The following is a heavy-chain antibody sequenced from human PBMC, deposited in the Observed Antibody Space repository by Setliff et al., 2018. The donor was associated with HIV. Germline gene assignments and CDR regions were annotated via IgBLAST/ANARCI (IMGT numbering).Heavy chain of an antibody. CDR2: VLTSGST. CDR3: ARSFGNGNSRLGN. V-gene: IGHV4-4*07. D-gene: IGHD2-8*01. J-gene: IGHJ4*02. Sequence: LSLTCTVSGGSMSSYYWSWIRQPAGKGLEWIGRVLTSGSTHYNPSLRSRVTISVDTSKNQFSLKLSSVTAADTAVYYCARSFGNGNSRLGNWGQGTLVTVSS. CDR1: GGSMSSYY.